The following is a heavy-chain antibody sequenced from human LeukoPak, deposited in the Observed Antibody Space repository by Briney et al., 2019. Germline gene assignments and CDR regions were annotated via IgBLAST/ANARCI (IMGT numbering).Heavy chain of an antibody. D-gene: IGHD3-10*01. J-gene: IGHJ1*01. CDR3: AKARYYYGSGKNRAEYFQH. Sequence: GGSLRLSCAASGFTFSGYGMHWVRQAPGKGLEWVAVITYDGSNKYYADSVKGRFTISRDNSKNTLYLQMNSLRAEDTAVYYCAKARYYYGSGKNRAEYFQHWGQGTLVTVSS. V-gene: IGHV3-30*18. CDR2: ITYDGSNK. CDR1: GFTFSGYG.